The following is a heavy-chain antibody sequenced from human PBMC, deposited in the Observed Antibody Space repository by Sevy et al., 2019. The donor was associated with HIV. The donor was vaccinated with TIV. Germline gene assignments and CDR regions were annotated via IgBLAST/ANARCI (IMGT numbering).Heavy chain of an antibody. J-gene: IGHJ4*02. Sequence: GGSLRLSCAASGFTFAKYSMSWLRQAPGKGMEWVSTFSFGCGRINYADSVKGRFTISRDDSKNTLYLQMNSLRAEDTATYFCAREGCTQPHDYWGQGTLVTVSS. CDR1: GFTFAKYS. V-gene: IGHV3-23*01. CDR3: AREGCTQPHDY. CDR2: FSFGCGRI.